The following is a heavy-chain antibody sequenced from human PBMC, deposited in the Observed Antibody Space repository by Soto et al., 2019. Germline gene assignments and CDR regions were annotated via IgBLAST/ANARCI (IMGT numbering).Heavy chain of an antibody. D-gene: IGHD6-13*01. CDR1: GGSISSGTYY. V-gene: IGHV4-31*03. CDR3: ETLGYDPGSFEY. CDR2: IYYSGAT. Sequence: QLQLQESGPGLVKPSQTLSLTCTVSGGSISSGTYYWSWIRQHPGKGLEWIGLIYYSGATYYNPTPKSRLTISLDPSKKQLCLTLSSVTAAEVAADSCETLGYDPGSFEYWGQGT. J-gene: IGHJ4*02.